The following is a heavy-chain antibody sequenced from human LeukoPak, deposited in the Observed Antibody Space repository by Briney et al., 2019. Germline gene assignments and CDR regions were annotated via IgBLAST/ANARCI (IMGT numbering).Heavy chain of an antibody. CDR1: GYTFTGYY. J-gene: IGHJ4*02. CDR2: INPNSGGT. Sequence: ASVKVSCKASGYTFTGYYMHWVRQAPGQGLEWMGWINPNSGGTNYAQKFQGWVTMTRDTSISTAYMELSRLRSDDTAVYYCARGAAYGSGSYYTYWGQGTLVTVSS. D-gene: IGHD3-10*01. CDR3: ARGAAYGSGSYYTY. V-gene: IGHV1-2*04.